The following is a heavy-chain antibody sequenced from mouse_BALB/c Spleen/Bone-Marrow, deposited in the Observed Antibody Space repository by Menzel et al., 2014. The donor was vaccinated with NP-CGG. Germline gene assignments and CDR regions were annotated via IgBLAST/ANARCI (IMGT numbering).Heavy chain of an antibody. J-gene: IGHJ1*01. D-gene: IGHD1-2*01. V-gene: IGHV1-82*01. CDR2: IYPGDGDY. CDR3: ARDLIHYSGYWYFEV. CDR1: GYAFSSSW. Sequence: QVQLQQPGPELVKPGASVKISCKASGYAFSSSWMNWVKQRPGQGLEWIGRIYPGDGDYNYNGKFKGKATLTADKSSSTAYMQLSSLTSVDSAVYFCARDLIHYSGYWYFEVWGAWTTVTVSS.